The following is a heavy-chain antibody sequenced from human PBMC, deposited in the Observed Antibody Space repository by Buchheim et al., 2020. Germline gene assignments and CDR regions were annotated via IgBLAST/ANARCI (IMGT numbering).Heavy chain of an antibody. V-gene: IGHV3-21*01. CDR3: ARDRGESFGGVLFYGMDV. CDR2: ISSSSSYI. Sequence: EVQLVESGGGLVKPGGSLRLSCAASGFTFSSYSMNWVRQAPGKGLEWVSSISSSSSYIYYADSVKGRFTISRDNAKNSLYLQMNSLRAEDTAVYYCARDRGESFGGVLFYGMDVWGQGTT. CDR1: GFTFSSYS. J-gene: IGHJ6*02. D-gene: IGHD3-16*01.